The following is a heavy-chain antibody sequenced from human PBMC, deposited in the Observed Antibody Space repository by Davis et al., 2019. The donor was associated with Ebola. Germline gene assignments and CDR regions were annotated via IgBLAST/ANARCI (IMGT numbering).Heavy chain of an antibody. V-gene: IGHV1-46*01. CDR2: INPSGGST. CDR3: ARDQGGATGGYYGMDV. J-gene: IGHJ6*02. D-gene: IGHD1-26*01. Sequence: ASVKVSCKASGYTFTSYYMHWVRQAPGQGLEWMGIINPSGGSTSYAQKFQGRVTMTRDTSTSTVYMELSSLRSEDTAVYYCARDQGGATGGYYGMDVWGQGTTVTVSS. CDR1: GYTFTSYY.